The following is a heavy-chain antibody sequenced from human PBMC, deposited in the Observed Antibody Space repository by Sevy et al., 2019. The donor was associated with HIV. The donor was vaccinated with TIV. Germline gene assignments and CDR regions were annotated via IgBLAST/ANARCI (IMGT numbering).Heavy chain of an antibody. D-gene: IGHD5-18*01. V-gene: IGHV3-30-3*01. Sequence: GESLKISCAASGFTFSRYAMHWVRQAPGKGLGVLAVISYDGSTKYYTDSLKGRFTISRDNSKNTPYLQMNSLKVDDTAVYYCARVRRAYSFGYYGMDVWGQGTTVTVSS. CDR2: ISYDGSTK. CDR1: GFTFSRYA. CDR3: ARVRRAYSFGYYGMDV. J-gene: IGHJ6*02.